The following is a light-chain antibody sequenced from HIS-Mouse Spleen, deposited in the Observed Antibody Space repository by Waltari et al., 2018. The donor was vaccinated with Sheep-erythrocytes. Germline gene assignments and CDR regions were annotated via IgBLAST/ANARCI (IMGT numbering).Light chain of an antibody. CDR1: SSDVGSYNR. CDR3: SLYTSSSTLV. V-gene: IGLV2-18*01. CDR2: EVS. Sequence: QSALTQPPSVSGSPGQSVTISCTGTSSDVGSYNRVSWYQQPPGTAPKLMIYEVSNRPSGVPDRFSGSKSGNTASLTISGLQAADEADYYCSLYTSSSTLVFGGGTKLTVL. J-gene: IGLJ2*01.